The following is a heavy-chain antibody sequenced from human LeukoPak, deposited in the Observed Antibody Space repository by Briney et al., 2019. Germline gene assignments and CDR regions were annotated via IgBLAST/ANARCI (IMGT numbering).Heavy chain of an antibody. Sequence: GGSLRLSCAASGFTFSSYAMHWVRQAPGKGLEWVAVISYDGSNKYYADSVKGRFTISRDNPKNTLYLQMNSLRAEDTAVYYCARDRAVIYDFWSGPLFDPWGQGTLVTVSS. V-gene: IGHV3-30-3*01. CDR2: ISYDGSNK. CDR1: GFTFSSYA. J-gene: IGHJ5*02. D-gene: IGHD3-3*01. CDR3: ARDRAVIYDFWSGPLFDP.